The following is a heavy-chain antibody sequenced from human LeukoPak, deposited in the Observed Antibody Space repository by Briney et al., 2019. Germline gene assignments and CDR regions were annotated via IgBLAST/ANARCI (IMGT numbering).Heavy chain of an antibody. D-gene: IGHD6-19*01. CDR1: GDSITSRSY. J-gene: IGHJ5*02. CDR3: ARHVGAVAGTFDP. Sequence: SETLSLTCTVSGDSITSRSYWSWIRQPPGKGLEWIGSIYYSGSTYYNPSLKSRVTISVDTSKNQFSLKLSSVTAADTAVYYCARHVGAVAGTFDPWGQGTLVTVSS. V-gene: IGHV4-39*01. CDR2: IYYSGST.